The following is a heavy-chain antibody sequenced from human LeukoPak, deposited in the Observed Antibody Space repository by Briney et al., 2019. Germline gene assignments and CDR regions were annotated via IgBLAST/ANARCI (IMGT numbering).Heavy chain of an antibody. CDR2: IFSDGST. V-gene: IGHV3-53*01. D-gene: IGHD3-10*01. Sequence: GRSLRLSCVASGFTVSSNYMSWVRQAPGKGLEWVSIIFSDGSTYYADSVKGRFIISRDNSKNTVYLQMNSLRAEDTAVYSCARDYKSAGAFDIWGQGTMVTVSS. J-gene: IGHJ3*02. CDR3: ARDYKSAGAFDI. CDR1: GFTVSSNY.